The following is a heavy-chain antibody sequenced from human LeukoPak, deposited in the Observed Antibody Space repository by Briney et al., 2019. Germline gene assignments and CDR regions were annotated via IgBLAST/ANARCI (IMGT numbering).Heavy chain of an antibody. V-gene: IGHV1-18*01. CDR3: ARDRPYYDSSTYYRFDH. CDR1: GYTFTSYG. Sequence: ASVKVSCKASGYTFTSYGISWVRQAPGQGLEWMGWISAYNGNTKSAQKLQGRVTMTTDTSTSTAYMELRSLRSDDTAVYYCARDRPYYDSSTYYRFDHWGQGTLVTVSS. D-gene: IGHD3-22*01. J-gene: IGHJ4*02. CDR2: ISAYNGNT.